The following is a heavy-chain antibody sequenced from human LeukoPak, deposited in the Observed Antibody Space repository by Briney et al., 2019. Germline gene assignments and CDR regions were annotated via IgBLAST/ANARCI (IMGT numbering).Heavy chain of an antibody. CDR3: AKVYSGTDEVDY. V-gene: IGHV3-23*01. CDR1: GFTFSSYA. D-gene: IGHD5-12*01. J-gene: IGHJ4*02. Sequence: GGPLRPSCEASGFTFSSYALSWVRQAPGKGRKWVSAISGGGGTQYSEDSVRGRFTTSRNNPKNTLYLKRNSLRAKDTAVYYWAKVYSGTDEVDYWGQGPLVTVPS. CDR2: ISGGGGTQ.